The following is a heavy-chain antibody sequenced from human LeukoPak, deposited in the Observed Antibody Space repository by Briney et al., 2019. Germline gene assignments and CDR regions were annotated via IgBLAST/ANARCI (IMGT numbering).Heavy chain of an antibody. CDR3: ARVEIACSSTSCYFDY. J-gene: IGHJ4*02. CDR2: IKSDGSTT. Sequence: GGSLRLSCAASGFTFSSYWMHWVRQVPGKGLVWVSRIKSDGSTTTYADSVKGRFTISRDNAKNTLYLQMNSLRAEDTAVYYCARVEIACSSTSCYFDYWGQGTLVTVSS. CDR1: GFTFSSYW. V-gene: IGHV3-74*01. D-gene: IGHD2-2*01.